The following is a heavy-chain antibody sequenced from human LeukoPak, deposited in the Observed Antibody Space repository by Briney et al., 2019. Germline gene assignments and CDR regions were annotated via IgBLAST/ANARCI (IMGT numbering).Heavy chain of an antibody. Sequence: SVKVSCKASGGTFSSYAISWVRQAPGQGLEWMGGIIPIFGTANYAQKFQGRVTITTDESTSTAYMELSSLRSEDTAVYYCARVEEIGGATTPYWGQGTLVTVSS. J-gene: IGHJ4*02. D-gene: IGHD1-26*01. CDR1: GGTFSSYA. CDR3: ARVEEIGGATTPY. V-gene: IGHV1-69*05. CDR2: IIPIFGTA.